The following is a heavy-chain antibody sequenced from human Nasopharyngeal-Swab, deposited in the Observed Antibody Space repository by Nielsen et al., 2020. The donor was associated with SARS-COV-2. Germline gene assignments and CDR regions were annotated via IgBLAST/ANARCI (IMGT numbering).Heavy chain of an antibody. D-gene: IGHD5-12*01. V-gene: IGHV3-7*01. J-gene: IGHJ4*02. CDR2: IKQDGSEK. CDR3: AREGPDSGYVDPHFDY. Sequence: GESLKISCAASGFTFSSYWMSWVRQAQGKGLEWVANIKQDGSEKYYVDSVKGRFTISRDNAKNSLYLQMNSLRAEDTAVYYCAREGPDSGYVDPHFDYWGQGTLVTVSS. CDR1: GFTFSSYW.